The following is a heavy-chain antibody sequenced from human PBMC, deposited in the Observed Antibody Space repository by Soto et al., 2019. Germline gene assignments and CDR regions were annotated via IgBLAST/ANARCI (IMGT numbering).Heavy chain of an antibody. CDR1: GFTFSSYA. CDR2: ISGSGIST. CDR3: AKDQRLG. J-gene: IGHJ1*01. D-gene: IGHD3-10*01. Sequence: EVQLLESGGGLVQPGGSLRLSCAASGFTFSSYAMSWVRQAPGKGPEWVSSISGSGISTYYAGSVKGRFTISRDNSKNTLYVQMDSLRAEDTAVYYCAKDQRLGRGQGTLVTVSS. V-gene: IGHV3-23*01.